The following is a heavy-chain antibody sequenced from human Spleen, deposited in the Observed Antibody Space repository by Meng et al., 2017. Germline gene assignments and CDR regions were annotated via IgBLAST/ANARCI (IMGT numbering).Heavy chain of an antibody. CDR1: GYIFSGDW. D-gene: IGHD6-13*01. CDR3: ARDENISAAGYLFGDY. J-gene: IGHJ4*02. CDR2: IDPNSGVT. V-gene: IGHV1-2*06. Sequence: QAQQVQCGAEVKKPGASVKVSCKPSGYIFSGDWIHGWRQAPGQGLEGMGRIDPNSGVTEYGPKLKGRVTMTGDTSISTAYMKLRRLRSDDTAFYYCARDENISAAGYLFGDYWGQGTLVTVSS.